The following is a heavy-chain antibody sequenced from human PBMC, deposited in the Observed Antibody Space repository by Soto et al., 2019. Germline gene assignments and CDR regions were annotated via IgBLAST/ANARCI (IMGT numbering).Heavy chain of an antibody. D-gene: IGHD5-18*01. V-gene: IGHV3-30-3*01. J-gene: IGHJ4*02. Sequence: PGGSLRLSCAASVFTFGSYAMDWVRQAPGKGLEWVAVISYDGSNKYYADSVKGRFTISRDNSKNTLYLQMNSLRAEDTAVYYCARAIYSYGPTDYWGQGTLVTVSS. CDR2: ISYDGSNK. CDR1: VFTFGSYA. CDR3: ARAIYSYGPTDY.